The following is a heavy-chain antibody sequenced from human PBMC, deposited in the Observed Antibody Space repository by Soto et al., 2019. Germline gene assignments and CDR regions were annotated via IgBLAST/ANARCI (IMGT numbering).Heavy chain of an antibody. CDR1: GFTFSNAW. CDR3: ARPYYDFWSGYSSYNWFDP. CDR2: IKSKTDGGTT. V-gene: IGHV3-15*01. D-gene: IGHD3-3*01. Sequence: PGGSLRLSCAASGFTFSNAWMSWVRQAPGKGLEWVGRIKSKTDGGTTDYAAPVKGRFTISRDDSKNTLYLQMNSLRSDDTAVYYCARPYYDFWSGYSSYNWFDPWGQGTLVTVSS. J-gene: IGHJ5*02.